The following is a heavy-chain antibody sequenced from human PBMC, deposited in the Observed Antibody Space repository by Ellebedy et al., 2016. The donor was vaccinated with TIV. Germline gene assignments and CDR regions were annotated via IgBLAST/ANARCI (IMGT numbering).Heavy chain of an antibody. CDR2: TSHDGSNT. D-gene: IGHD3-16*01. V-gene: IGHV3-30*18. J-gene: IGHJ4*02. CDR3: LKEGGD. Sequence: GESLKIPCAVSGFIFDSFRLHWVRQAPGKGLEWVAVTSHDGSNTNYADSVKGRFTISRDNSKNTLYLQMNSLRPEDTAVYYCLKEGGDWGQGTLVTVSS. CDR1: GFIFDSFR.